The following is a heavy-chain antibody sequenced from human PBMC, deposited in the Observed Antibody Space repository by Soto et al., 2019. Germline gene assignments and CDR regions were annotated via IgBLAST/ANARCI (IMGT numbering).Heavy chain of an antibody. CDR3: AKKLSTGYHFDH. CDR2: ISGSGAST. CDR1: GFTFSNYA. V-gene: IGHV3-23*01. Sequence: EVQVLESGGGLVQPGRSLRLSCAASGFTFSNYAMRWVRQAPGKGLQWVSAISGSGASTYYADFVKGRFTISRDNSKNTVSLQMNSLRAEDTAVYYCAKKLSTGYHFDHWGQGTLVTVSS. D-gene: IGHD3-9*01. J-gene: IGHJ4*02.